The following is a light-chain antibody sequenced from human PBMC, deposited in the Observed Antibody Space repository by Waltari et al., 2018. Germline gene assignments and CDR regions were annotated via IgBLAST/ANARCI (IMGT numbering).Light chain of an antibody. CDR1: QGISNS. CDR3: QQYYSTPT. J-gene: IGKJ2*01. Sequence: DIQMTQSPYSLSASVGDRVTITCRASQGISNSLAWYQQKPGKAPKLLLYAASRLESGVPSRFSGSGSGTDYTLTISSLQPEDFETYYCQQYYSTPTFGQGTKLEI. V-gene: IGKV1-NL1*01. CDR2: AAS.